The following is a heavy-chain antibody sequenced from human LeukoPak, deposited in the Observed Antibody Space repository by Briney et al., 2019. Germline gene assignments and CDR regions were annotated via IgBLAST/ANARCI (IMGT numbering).Heavy chain of an antibody. V-gene: IGHV1-18*01. CDR1: GYTFTSYG. D-gene: IGHD3-22*01. Sequence: GASVKVSCKASGYTFTSYGISWVRQAPGQGLEWMGWISAYNGNTNYAQKLQGRVTMTTDTSTSTAYMELRSLRSDDTAVYYCARGGVVVIAPLTHDYWGQGTLVTVSS. CDR3: ARGGVVVIAPLTHDY. CDR2: ISAYNGNT. J-gene: IGHJ4*02.